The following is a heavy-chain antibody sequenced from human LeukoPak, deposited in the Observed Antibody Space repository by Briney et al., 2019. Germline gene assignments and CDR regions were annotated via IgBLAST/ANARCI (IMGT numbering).Heavy chain of an antibody. V-gene: IGHV3-48*03. D-gene: IGHD3-10*01. CDR3: AREGVTMVRGVIDY. J-gene: IGHJ4*02. CDR1: GFTFSSYE. Sequence: GGSLRLSCAASGFTFSSYEMNWVRQAPGKGLEWVSYISSSGSTIYYADSVKGRFTISRDNAKNSLYLQMNSLRAEDTAVYYCAREGVTMVRGVIDYWGQGTLDTVSS. CDR2: ISSSGSTI.